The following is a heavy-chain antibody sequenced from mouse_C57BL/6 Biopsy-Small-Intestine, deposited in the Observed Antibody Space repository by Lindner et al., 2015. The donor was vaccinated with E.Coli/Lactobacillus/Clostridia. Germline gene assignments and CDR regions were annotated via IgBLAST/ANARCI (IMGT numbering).Heavy chain of an antibody. J-gene: IGHJ2*01. Sequence: VQLQESGPELVKPGASVKIPCKASGYTFTDYKMDWVKQSHGKSLEWIGQIYPGDGDTNYNGKFKGKATLTADKSSSTAYMQLSSLTSEDSAVYFCARGDGNPFDYWGQGTTLTVSS. CDR2: IYPGDGDT. CDR1: GYTFTDYK. V-gene: IGHV1-80*01. D-gene: IGHD2-1*01. CDR3: ARGDGNPFDY.